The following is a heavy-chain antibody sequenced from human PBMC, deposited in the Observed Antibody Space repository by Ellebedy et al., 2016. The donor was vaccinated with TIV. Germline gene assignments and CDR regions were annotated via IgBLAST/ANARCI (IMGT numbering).Heavy chain of an antibody. CDR2: ISAYNGNT. CDR1: GYTFTSYG. J-gene: IGHJ3*02. Sequence: ASVKVSCXASGYTFTSYGISWVRQAPGQGLEWMGWISAYNGNTNYAQKLQGRVTMTTDTSTSTAYMELRSLRSDDTAVYYCASRGTPATKGIPMNDAFDIWGQGTMVTVSS. D-gene: IGHD5-24*01. CDR3: ASRGTPATKGIPMNDAFDI. V-gene: IGHV1-18*01.